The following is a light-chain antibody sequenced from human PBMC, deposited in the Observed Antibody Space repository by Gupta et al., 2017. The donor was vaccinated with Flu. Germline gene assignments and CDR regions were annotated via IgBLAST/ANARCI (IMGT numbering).Light chain of an antibody. J-gene: IGKJ1*01. CDR2: GIS. CDR3: QQYSSSSWT. Sequence: EIVLTQSPGTLSLSPGERASLSCRASQSLSNNYFAWYQQKPGLAPRLLIYGISSRATGIPDRFSGSGSGTDFTLTISRLEPEDFAVYYCQQYSSSSWTFGQGTKVDIK. CDR1: QSLSNNY. V-gene: IGKV3-20*01.